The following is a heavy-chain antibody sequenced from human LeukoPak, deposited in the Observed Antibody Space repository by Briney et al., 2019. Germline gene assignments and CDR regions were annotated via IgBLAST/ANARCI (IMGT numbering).Heavy chain of an antibody. CDR3: AKGGLGATLYYFDY. Sequence: GGSLRLSCAASGFTFSSYSMNWVRQAPGKGLEWVAVISYDGSNAYYADSVKGRFTISRDNSKNTLHLQMNSLRAEDTAVYYCAKGGLGATLYYFDYWAQGTLVTVSS. D-gene: IGHD1-26*01. CDR2: ISYDGSNA. V-gene: IGHV3-30*18. CDR1: GFTFSSYS. J-gene: IGHJ4*02.